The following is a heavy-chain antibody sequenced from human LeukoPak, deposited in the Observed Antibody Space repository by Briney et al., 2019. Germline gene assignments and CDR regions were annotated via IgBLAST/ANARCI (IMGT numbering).Heavy chain of an antibody. CDR1: GFTFSNAW. Sequence: GGSLRLSCAASGFTFSNAWMSWVRQAPGKGLEWVGRIKSKTDGGTTDYAAPVKGRFTISRDDSKNTLYLQMNSLKTEDTAVYYCARELTYGIAAPGDGYGMDVWGQGTTVTVSS. D-gene: IGHD6-13*01. CDR2: IKSKTDGGTT. CDR3: ARELTYGIAAPGDGYGMDV. J-gene: IGHJ6*02. V-gene: IGHV3-15*01.